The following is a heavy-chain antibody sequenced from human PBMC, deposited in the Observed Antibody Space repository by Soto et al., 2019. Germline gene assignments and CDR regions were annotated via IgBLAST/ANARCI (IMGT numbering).Heavy chain of an antibody. D-gene: IGHD3-9*01. Sequence: GGSLRLSCAASGFTLSTYAMSWVRQAPGKGLEWVSGITGSGGSTYYADSVKGRFTISRDNSKNTLYLQMNSLRAEDTAVYYCAKDSWPFDWLFTFYYWGQRNLVTVSS. CDR3: AKDSWPFDWLFTFYY. J-gene: IGHJ4*02. V-gene: IGHV3-23*01. CDR1: GFTLSTYA. CDR2: ITGSGGST.